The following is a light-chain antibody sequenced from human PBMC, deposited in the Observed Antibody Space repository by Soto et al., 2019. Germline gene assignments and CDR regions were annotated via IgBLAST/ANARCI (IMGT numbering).Light chain of an antibody. CDR2: AAS. V-gene: IGKV1-39*01. CDR3: QQYDSFSVT. J-gene: IGKJ1*01. Sequence: DIQVTQSTSSLSASVGDRVTISYRSSQSIMTYLNWYQQLLWIAPKLLIYAASSLQSGVPSRFSGSGSVTEFTLTISSLQPEDFATYYCQQYDSFSVTFCQGTKV. CDR1: QSIMTY.